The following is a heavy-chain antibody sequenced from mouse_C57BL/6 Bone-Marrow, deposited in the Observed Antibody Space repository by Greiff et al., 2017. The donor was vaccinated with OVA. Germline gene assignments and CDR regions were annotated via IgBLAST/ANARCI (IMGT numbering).Heavy chain of an antibody. CDR2: IYPSDSET. CDR1: GYTFTSYW. J-gene: IGHJ3*01. V-gene: IGHV1-61*01. D-gene: IGHD2-3*01. CDR3: ARRWLLRGDWFAY. Sequence: VQLQQSGAELVRPGSSVKLSCKASGYTFTSYWMDWVKQRPGQGLEWIGNIYPSDSETHYNQKFKDKATLTVDKSSSTAYMQLSSLTSEDSAVYCCARRWLLRGDWFAYWGQGTLVTVSA.